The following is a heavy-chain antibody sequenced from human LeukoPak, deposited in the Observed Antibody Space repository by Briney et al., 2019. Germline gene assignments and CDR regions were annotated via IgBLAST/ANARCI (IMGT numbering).Heavy chain of an antibody. Sequence: GGSLRLSCAASGFTFSSYAMSWVRQAPGKGLEWVSAISDSGGSTYYADSVKGRFTISRDNSKNTLYLQMNSLRAEDTAVYYCARTPNIVVVVAATWYFDLWGRGTLVTVSS. CDR1: GFTFSSYA. V-gene: IGHV3-23*01. J-gene: IGHJ2*01. CDR2: ISDSGGST. D-gene: IGHD2-15*01. CDR3: ARTPNIVVVVAATWYFDL.